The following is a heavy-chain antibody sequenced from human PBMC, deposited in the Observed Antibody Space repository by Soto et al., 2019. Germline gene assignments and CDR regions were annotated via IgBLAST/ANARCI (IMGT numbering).Heavy chain of an antibody. CDR3: ARERRGRSGSNWFDP. CDR1: GGTFSSYA. Sequence: QVQLVQSGAEVKKPGSSVKVSCKASGGTFSSYAISWVRQAPGQGLEWMGGIIPIFGTANYAQKFQGRVTITADKSTSTAYMELSSLRSEDMAVYYCARERRGRSGSNWFDPWGQGTLVTVSS. CDR2: IIPIFGTA. V-gene: IGHV1-69*06. D-gene: IGHD1-26*01. J-gene: IGHJ5*02.